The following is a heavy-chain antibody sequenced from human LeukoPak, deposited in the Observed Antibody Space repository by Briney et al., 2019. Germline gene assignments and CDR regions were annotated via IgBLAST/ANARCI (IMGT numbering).Heavy chain of an antibody. Sequence: SETLSLTCTVSGGSISSSSYYWGWIRQPPGKGLEWIGSIYYSGCTYYNPSLKSRVTISVDTSKNQLSLKLSSVTAADTAVYYCARHATMTTIGFDPWGQGTLVTVSS. CDR3: ARHATMTTIGFDP. J-gene: IGHJ5*02. D-gene: IGHD3-16*01. V-gene: IGHV4-39*01. CDR1: GGSISSSSYY. CDR2: IYYSGCT.